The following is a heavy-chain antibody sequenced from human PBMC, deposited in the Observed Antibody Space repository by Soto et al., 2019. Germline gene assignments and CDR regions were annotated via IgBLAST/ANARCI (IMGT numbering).Heavy chain of an antibody. J-gene: IGHJ3*01. V-gene: IGHV1-69*06. CDR3: AVQPGGNFYPYDAFDV. D-gene: IGHD1-7*01. CDR2: IIPMFGTA. Sequence: QMQLVQSGAEVKKPGSSVNVSCKASGGTFISYAFNWVRQAPGHGLEWMGGIIPMFGTANSVQKFQGRVTITADKSTSTAYMELSSLRSEDTAVYYCAVQPGGNFYPYDAFDVWGQGTMVTVSS. CDR1: GGTFISYA.